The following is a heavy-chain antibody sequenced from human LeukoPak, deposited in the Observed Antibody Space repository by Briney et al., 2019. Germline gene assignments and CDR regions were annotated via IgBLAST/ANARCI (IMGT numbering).Heavy chain of an antibody. D-gene: IGHD5-18*01. V-gene: IGHV3-30*03. J-gene: IGHJ4*02. Sequence: GSLRLSCAASGFTFSSHSMNWVRQAPGKGLEWVAVISYDGSNKYYADSVKGRFAISRDNSKNTLYLLMNSLRAEDTAVYYCARDSREGYSYGSYFDYWGQGTLVTVSS. CDR2: ISYDGSNK. CDR3: ARDSREGYSYGSYFDY. CDR1: GFTFSSHS.